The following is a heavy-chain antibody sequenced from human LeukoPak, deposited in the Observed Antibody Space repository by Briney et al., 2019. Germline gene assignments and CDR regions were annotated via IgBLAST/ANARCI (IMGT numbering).Heavy chain of an antibody. CDR2: IKHTGGT. V-gene: IGHV4-34*01. D-gene: IGHD6-13*01. CDR3: AREKRLYQQVVGYYYYYGMDV. Sequence: SETLSLTCAVYGGSFSGYYWSWIRQPPGKGLEWIGEIKHTGGTNYNPSLKSRVTISVDTSKNQFSLRLSSVTAADTAVYYCAREKRLYQQVVGYYYYYGMDVWGQGTTVTVSS. CDR1: GGSFSGYY. J-gene: IGHJ6*02.